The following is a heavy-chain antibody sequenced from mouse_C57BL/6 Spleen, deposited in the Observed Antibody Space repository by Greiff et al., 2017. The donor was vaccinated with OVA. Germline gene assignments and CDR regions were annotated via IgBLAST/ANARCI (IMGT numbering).Heavy chain of an antibody. V-gene: IGHV2-2*01. CDR2: IWSGGST. CDR1: GFSLTSYG. D-gene: IGHD1-1*01. CDR3: ARSLTTVVAGAMDY. J-gene: IGHJ4*01. Sequence: QVQLKESGPGLVQPSQSLSITCTVSGFSLTSYGVHWVRQSPGKGLEWLGVIWSGGSTDYNAAFISRLSISKDNSKSQVFFKMNSLQADDTAIYYCARSLTTVVAGAMDYWGQGTSVTVSS.